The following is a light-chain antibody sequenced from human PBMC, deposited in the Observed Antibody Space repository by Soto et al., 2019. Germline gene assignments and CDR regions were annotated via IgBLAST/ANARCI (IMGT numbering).Light chain of an antibody. V-gene: IGKV3-11*01. CDR3: QQRSNWPRVT. Sequence: EIVLTQSPATLSLSPGERATLSCRASQSVSNNLAWYQQKPGQAPRLLIYDASNRATGIRARFSGSGSGTDFTLTISSLEPEDFTVYYCQQRSNWPRVTFGGGTKVEIK. CDR2: DAS. CDR1: QSVSNN. J-gene: IGKJ4*01.